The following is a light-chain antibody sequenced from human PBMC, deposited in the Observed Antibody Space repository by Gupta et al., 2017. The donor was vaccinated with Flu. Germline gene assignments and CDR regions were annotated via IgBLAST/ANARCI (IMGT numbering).Light chain of an antibody. V-gene: IGKV1-5*03. CDR2: KAS. CDR1: QSISSW. J-gene: IGKJ2*03. Sequence: DIQITQFPSNLSASVGDRVTITCRASQSISSWLAWYQQKPGKAPKLLIYKASSLESGVPSRFSGSGSGTEFTLTISSLQPDDFATYYCQQYNSYGYSFGQGTKLEIK. CDR3: QQYNSYGYS.